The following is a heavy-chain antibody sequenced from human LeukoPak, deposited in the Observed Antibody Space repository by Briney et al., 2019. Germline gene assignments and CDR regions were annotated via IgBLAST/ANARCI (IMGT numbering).Heavy chain of an antibody. D-gene: IGHD3-16*01. CDR3: AKDDDWGRYKH. V-gene: IGHV3-21*04. J-gene: IGHJ1*01. Sequence: GGSLRLSCAASGFTFISYNMNCVRQAPGKGLEWVSSISTSSNYIYYADSLKGRFTISRDNSKNTLSLQVNSLRAEDTAMYYCAKDDDWGRYKHWGQGTLVTVSS. CDR1: GFTFISYN. CDR2: ISTSSNYI.